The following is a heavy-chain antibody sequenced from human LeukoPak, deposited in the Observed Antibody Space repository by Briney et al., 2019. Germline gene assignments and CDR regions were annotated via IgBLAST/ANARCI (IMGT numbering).Heavy chain of an antibody. CDR3: ARGRGDYVWGSYRTTNPFDY. D-gene: IGHD3-16*02. CDR1: GGSISGYY. V-gene: IGHV4-34*01. J-gene: IGHJ4*02. CDR2: INHSGST. Sequence: TASETLSLTCTVSGGSISGYYWSWIRQPPGKGLEWIGEINHSGSTNYNPSLKSRVTISVDTSKNQFSLKLSSVTAADTAVYYCARGRGDYVWGSYRTTNPFDYWGQGTLVTVSS.